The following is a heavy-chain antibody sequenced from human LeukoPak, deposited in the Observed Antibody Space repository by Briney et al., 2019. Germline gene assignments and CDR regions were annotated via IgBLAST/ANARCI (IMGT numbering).Heavy chain of an antibody. D-gene: IGHD2-15*01. CDR3: VRPGQSSWWVYFNY. CDR1: GGSINTYY. Sequence: SETLSLTCTVSGGSINTYYWTWIRQPPGKGLEWIGYIHTSGSTDYNPSLKSRVTMSLDTSKNQFSLRLSSVTAADTAVYYCVRPGQSSWWVYFNYWGQGAVVTVSS. CDR2: IHTSGST. V-gene: IGHV4-4*09. J-gene: IGHJ4*02.